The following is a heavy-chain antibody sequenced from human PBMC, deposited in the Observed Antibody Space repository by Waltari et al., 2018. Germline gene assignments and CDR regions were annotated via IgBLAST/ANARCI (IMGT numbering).Heavy chain of an antibody. CDR1: GYSISSGYY. J-gene: IGHJ4*02. V-gene: IGHV4-38-2*02. CDR2: IYHSGST. CDR3: ARRYDYSNYGNFDY. Sequence: QVQLQESGPGLVKPSETLSLTCTVSGYSISSGYYWGWIGQPPGKGLEWIGSIYHSGSTYYNPSLKSRVTISVDTSKNQFSLKLSSVTAADTAVYYCARRYDYSNYGNFDYWGQGTLVTVSS. D-gene: IGHD4-4*01.